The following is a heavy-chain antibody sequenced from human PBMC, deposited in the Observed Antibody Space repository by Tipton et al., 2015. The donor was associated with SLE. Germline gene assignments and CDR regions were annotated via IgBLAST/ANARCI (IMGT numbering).Heavy chain of an antibody. CDR1: GGSISSGGYS. V-gene: IGHV4-30-2*01. CDR3: ARGGGPWGYYFDN. J-gene: IGHJ4*02. D-gene: IGHD1-26*01. Sequence: TLSLTCAVSGGSISSGGYSWSWIRQPPGKGLEWIGYIYHSGSTYYNPSLKSRVTISVDRSKNQFSLKLSSVTAADTAVYYCARGGGPWGYYFDNWGQGNLVTVSS. CDR2: IYHSGST.